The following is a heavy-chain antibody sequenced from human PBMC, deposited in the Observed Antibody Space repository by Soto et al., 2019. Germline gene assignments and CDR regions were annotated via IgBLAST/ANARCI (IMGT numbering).Heavy chain of an antibody. Sequence: QVQLVESGGGVVQPGRSLRLSCAASGFTFSSYALHWVRQPPGKGLEWVAVISYDGSYKYYADSVKGRFTISKDNSKNKLYLQMNSLRAEDTAVYYCARGVNELDYWGQGTLVTVSS. D-gene: IGHD2-8*01. CDR2: ISYDGSYK. CDR3: ARGVNELDY. CDR1: GFTFSSYA. J-gene: IGHJ4*02. V-gene: IGHV3-30-3*01.